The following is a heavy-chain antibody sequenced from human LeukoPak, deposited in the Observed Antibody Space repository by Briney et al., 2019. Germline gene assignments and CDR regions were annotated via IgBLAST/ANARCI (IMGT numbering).Heavy chain of an antibody. Sequence: SGGSLRLSCAASGFTFSSYWMSWVRQAPGKGLEWVANIKQDGSEKYYGDSVKGRFTISRDNAKNSLYLQMNSLRAEDTAVYYCARDSKIQLCDYWGQGTLVTVSS. CDR2: IKQDGSEK. CDR3: ARDSKIQLCDY. J-gene: IGHJ4*02. V-gene: IGHV3-7*01. CDR1: GFTFSSYW. D-gene: IGHD5-18*01.